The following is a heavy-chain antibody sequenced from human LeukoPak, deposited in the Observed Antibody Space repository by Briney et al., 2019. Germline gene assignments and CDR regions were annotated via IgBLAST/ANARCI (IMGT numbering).Heavy chain of an antibody. CDR1: GYTFTGYY. J-gene: IGHJ6*03. CDR3: ARDTYSSGWYRYYYYYYMDV. V-gene: IGHV1-2*02. Sequence: GASVKVSCKASGYTFTGYYMHWVRQAPGQGLEWMGWINPNSGGTNYAQKFQGRVTMTRDTSISTAYMELSRLRSGDTAVYYCARDTYSSGWYRYYYYYYMDVWGKGTTVTISS. D-gene: IGHD6-19*01. CDR2: INPNSGGT.